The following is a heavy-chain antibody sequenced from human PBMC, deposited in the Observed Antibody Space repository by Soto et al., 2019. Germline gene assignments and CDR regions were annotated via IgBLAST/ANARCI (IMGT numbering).Heavy chain of an antibody. D-gene: IGHD1-7*01. CDR2: IRSKANSYAT. Sequence: PGGSLRFSCAASGFTFSGSAMHWVRQASGKGLEWVGRIRSKANSYATAYAASVKGRFTISRDDSKNTAYLQMNSLKTEDTAVYYCTRRGGWNYAPLLYYYYYGMDVWGQGTTVTVSS. J-gene: IGHJ6*02. V-gene: IGHV3-73*01. CDR1: GFTFSGSA. CDR3: TRRGGWNYAPLLYYYYYGMDV.